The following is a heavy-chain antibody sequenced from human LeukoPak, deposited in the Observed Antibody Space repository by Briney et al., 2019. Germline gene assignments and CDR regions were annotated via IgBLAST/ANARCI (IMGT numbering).Heavy chain of an antibody. V-gene: IGHV4-39*07. Sequence: SETLSLTCTVSGGSITSDHWGWIRQPPGKGLEWIGAIYYTGSTYYSPSLRSRVTISVDTSKNQFSLKLSSVTAADTAVYYCARAKQVAYYYYYMDVWGKGTTVTVSS. CDR2: IYYTGST. D-gene: IGHD6-6*01. CDR1: GGSITSDH. J-gene: IGHJ6*03. CDR3: ARAKQVAYYYYYMDV.